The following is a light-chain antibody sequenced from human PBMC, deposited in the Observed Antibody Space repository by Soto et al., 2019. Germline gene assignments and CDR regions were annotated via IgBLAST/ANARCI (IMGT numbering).Light chain of an antibody. J-gene: IGLJ1*01. CDR2: DVS. CDR3: SSYTSSSTSYV. Sequence: HSLLPKPSSGSGSPGQAITISCTGTSSDVGGSNYVSWYQQHPGEAPKLMIYDVSNRPSGVSNRFSGSKSGNTASLTISGLQAEDEADYYCSSYTSSSTSYVFGTGTKVTVL. V-gene: IGLV2-14*01. CDR1: SSDVGGSNY.